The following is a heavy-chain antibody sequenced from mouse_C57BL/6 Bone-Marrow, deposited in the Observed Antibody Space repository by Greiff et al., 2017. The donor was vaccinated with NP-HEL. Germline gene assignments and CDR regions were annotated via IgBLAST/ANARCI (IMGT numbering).Heavy chain of an antibody. V-gene: IGHV5-15*01. CDR2: ISNLAYSI. Sequence: EVHLVESGGGLVQPGGSLKLSCAASGFTFSDYGMAWVRQAPRKGPEWVAFISNLAYSIYYADTVTGRFTISRENAKNTLYLEMSSLRSEDTAMYYCARRDYDSDWYFDVWGTGTTVTVSS. J-gene: IGHJ1*03. CDR3: ARRDYDSDWYFDV. CDR1: GFTFSDYG. D-gene: IGHD2-4*01.